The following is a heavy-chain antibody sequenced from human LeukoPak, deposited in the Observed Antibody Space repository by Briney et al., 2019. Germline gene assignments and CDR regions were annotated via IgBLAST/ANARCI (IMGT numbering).Heavy chain of an antibody. CDR1: GFTFSSYA. J-gene: IGHJ4*02. CDR3: ARRGGSYSMDY. D-gene: IGHD1-26*01. V-gene: IGHV3-30*04. CDR2: ISYDGSNK. Sequence: PGRSLRLSCAASGFTFSSYAMHWVRQAPGKGLEWVAVISYDGSNKYYADSVKGRFTISRDNSKNTPYLQMNSLRAEDTAVYYCARRGGSYSMDYWGQGTLVTVSS.